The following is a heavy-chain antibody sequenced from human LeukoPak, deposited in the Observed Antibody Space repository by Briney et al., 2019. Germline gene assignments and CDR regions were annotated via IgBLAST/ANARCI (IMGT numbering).Heavy chain of an antibody. D-gene: IGHD1-1*01. J-gene: IGHJ4*02. CDR3: ARDNPRTTGTTF. Sequence: SETLSLTCTVSGGSISSGGYYWSWIRQHPGKGLEWIGYIYCSGSTYYNPSLKSRVTISVDTSKNQFSLKLSSVTAADTAVYYCARDNPRTTGTTFWGQGNLVTVSS. CDR1: GGSISSGGYY. V-gene: IGHV4-31*03. CDR2: IYCSGST.